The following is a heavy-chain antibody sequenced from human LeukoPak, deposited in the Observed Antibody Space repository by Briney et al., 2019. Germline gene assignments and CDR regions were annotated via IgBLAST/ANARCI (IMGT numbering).Heavy chain of an antibody. J-gene: IGHJ4*02. D-gene: IGHD3-10*01. Sequence: SETLSLTCAVYGGSFSGYYWSWIRQPPGKGLEWIGEINDSGSTNYNPSLKSRVTISVDTSKNQFSLKLSSVTAADTAVYYCARERNMGQNTVRGVIRDYWGQGTLVTVSS. CDR1: GGSFSGYY. CDR2: INDSGST. CDR3: ARERNMGQNTVRGVIRDY. V-gene: IGHV4-34*01.